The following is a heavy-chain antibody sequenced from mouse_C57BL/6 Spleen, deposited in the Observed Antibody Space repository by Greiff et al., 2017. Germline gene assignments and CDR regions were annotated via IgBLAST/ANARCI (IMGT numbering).Heavy chain of an antibody. J-gene: IGHJ3*01. Sequence: QVQLQQPGAELVMPGASVKMSCKASGYTFTSYWITWVKQRPGQGLEWIGDINPGSGSTNYNEKLKGKATLTVDTSSSTAYMQLSSLTSEDSAVYYCARENYCVSSYESYWGQGTLVTVSA. CDR2: INPGSGST. V-gene: IGHV1-55*01. D-gene: IGHD1-1*01. CDR1: GYTFTSYW. CDR3: ARENYCVSSYESY.